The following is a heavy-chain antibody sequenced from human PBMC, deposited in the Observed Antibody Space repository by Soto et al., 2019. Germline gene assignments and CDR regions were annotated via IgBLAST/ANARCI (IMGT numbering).Heavy chain of an antibody. CDR1: GGSISSYY. CDR2: IYYSGST. CDR3: ARVYYYYYMDV. J-gene: IGHJ6*03. V-gene: IGHV4-59*01. Sequence: SETLSLTCTVSGGSISSYYWSWIRQPPGKGLEWIGYIYYSGSTNYNPSLKSRVTISVDTSKNQFSLKLSSVTAADTAVYYCARVYYYYYMDVWGKGTTVTVSS.